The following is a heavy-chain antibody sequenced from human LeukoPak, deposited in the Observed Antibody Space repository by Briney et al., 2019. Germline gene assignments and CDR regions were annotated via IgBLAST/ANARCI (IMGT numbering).Heavy chain of an antibody. CDR3: ARDGWFGELDKDHFDY. CDR2: ISLSSTYT. V-gene: IGHV3-11*06. CDR1: GFTFSDYH. D-gene: IGHD3-10*01. J-gene: IGHJ4*02. Sequence: PGGSLRLSCAASGFTFSDYHMSWIRKAPGKGLEWVSYISLSSTYTNYADSVKGRFTISRDNAKNLLYLQMNSLRAEDTAVYYCARDGWFGELDKDHFDYWGQGTLVTVSS.